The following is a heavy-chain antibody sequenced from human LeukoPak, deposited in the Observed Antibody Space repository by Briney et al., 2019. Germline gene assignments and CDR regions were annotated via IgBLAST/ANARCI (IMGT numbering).Heavy chain of an antibody. CDR3: ARDEYCSSTSCYARNWFDP. J-gene: IGHJ5*02. V-gene: IGHV1-46*01. D-gene: IGHD2-2*01. Sequence: ASVKVSCKASGYTFTSYYTHWVRQAPGQGLEWMGIINPSGGSTSYAQKFQGRVTMTRDMSTSAVYMELSRLRSDDTAVYYCARDEYCSSTSCYARNWFDPWGQGTLVTVSS. CDR2: INPSGGST. CDR1: GYTFTSYY.